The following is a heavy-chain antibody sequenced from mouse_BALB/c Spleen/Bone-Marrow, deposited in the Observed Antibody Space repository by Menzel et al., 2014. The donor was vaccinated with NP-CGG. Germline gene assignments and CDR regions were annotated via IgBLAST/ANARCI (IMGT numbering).Heavy chain of an antibody. Sequence: LEESGGRLVTPGTPLTLTCTVSGIDLSRYDLNWVRQAPGKGLEWIGIISDGGGAYYASWAKGRFTISQTSTTVDLKMTSLTTEDTATYFCARDASTTYLLYAFDLWGQGTLVTVSS. V-gene: IGHV5-6-5*01. CDR2: ISDGGGA. D-gene: IGHD1-1*01. CDR3: ARDASTTYLLYAFDL. CDR1: GIDLSRYD. J-gene: IGHJ2*01.